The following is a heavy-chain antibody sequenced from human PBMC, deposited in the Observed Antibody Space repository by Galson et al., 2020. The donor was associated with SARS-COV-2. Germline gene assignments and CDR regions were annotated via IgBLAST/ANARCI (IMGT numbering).Heavy chain of an antibody. CDR2: INTISKTV. CDR1: GFTFSKYG. D-gene: IGHD4-17*01. CDR3: TRDQDYNDYIISGMDV. Sequence: QAGGSLRLSCAASGFTFSKYGMNWVRQAPGKGLEWVSYINTISKTVHYADSVKGRLTISRDNAKNSLYLQMSSLRVEDTAVYYCTRDQDYNDYIISGMDVWGQGTTVTVSS. J-gene: IGHJ6*02. V-gene: IGHV3-48*04.